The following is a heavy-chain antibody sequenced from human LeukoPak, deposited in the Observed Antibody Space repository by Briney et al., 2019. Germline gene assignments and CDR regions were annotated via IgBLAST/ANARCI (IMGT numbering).Heavy chain of an antibody. V-gene: IGHV4-39*07. CDR3: ARTSTGISFQGWFDP. CDR2: IYYSGST. D-gene: IGHD6-13*01. J-gene: IGHJ5*02. CDR1: GGSISSSSYY. Sequence: SETLSLTCTVSGGSISSSSYYWGWIRQPPGKGLEWIGSIYYSGSTYYNPSLKSRVTISVDTSRNQFSLKLSSVTAADTAVYYCARTSTGISFQGWFDPWGQGTLVTVSS.